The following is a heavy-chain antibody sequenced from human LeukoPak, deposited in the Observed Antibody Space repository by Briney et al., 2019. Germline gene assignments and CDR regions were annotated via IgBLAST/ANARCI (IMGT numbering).Heavy chain of an antibody. D-gene: IGHD5-12*01. CDR1: GFTFSGSA. CDR2: ISGDGGST. CDR3: ARDIVATIRYVEGGDY. V-gene: IGHV3-43*02. Sequence: HSGGSLRLSCAASGFTFSGSAMHWVRQAPGKGLEWVSLISGDGGSTYYADSVKGRFTISRDNSKNSLYLQMNSLRTEDTALYYCARDIVATIRYVEGGDYWGQGTLVTVSS. J-gene: IGHJ4*02.